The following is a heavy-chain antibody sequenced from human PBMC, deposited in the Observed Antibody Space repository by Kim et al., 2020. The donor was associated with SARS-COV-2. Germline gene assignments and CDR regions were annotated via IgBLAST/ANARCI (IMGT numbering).Heavy chain of an antibody. CDR2: IIPVFDTV. CDR3: ARGGGHFWSGLGAVVINWFAP. J-gene: IGHJ5*02. CDR1: GGTFSNYA. Sequence: SVKVSCKASGGTFSNYAISWVRQAPGQGLEWMGAIIPVFDTVNYAQRFQGRLAITADEFTNTVHMELSTLTSDDTAVYYCARGGGHFWSGLGAVVINWFAPWGQGTLVTVSS. D-gene: IGHD3-3*02. V-gene: IGHV1-69*13.